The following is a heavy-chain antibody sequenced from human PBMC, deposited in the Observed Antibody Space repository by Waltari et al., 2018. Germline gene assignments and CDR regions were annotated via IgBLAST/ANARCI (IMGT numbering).Heavy chain of an antibody. D-gene: IGHD3-3*01. CDR1: GASMNNFY. V-gene: IGHV4-59*01. J-gene: IGHJ5*02. CDR3: ARTGFWSGDLNWFDP. Sequence: QVQVQESGPGLVTPSETLSLTCTVPGASMNNFYWSWIRQPPGKRLEWIGHIDSSGNTNYNPSLKSRGTISIDTSKNQFSLKLRSVTAADTAVYYCARTGFWSGDLNWFDPWGQGTLVTVSS. CDR2: IDSSGNT.